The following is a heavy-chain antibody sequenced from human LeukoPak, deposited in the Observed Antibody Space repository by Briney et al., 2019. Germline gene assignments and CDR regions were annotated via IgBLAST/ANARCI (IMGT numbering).Heavy chain of an antibody. D-gene: IGHD2-2*01. CDR2: LSGSAGST. CDR3: AKDLRLDCSTTSCYLLDY. Sequence: GGSLRLSCAASGFTFSSYAMSWVRQAPGKGLEWVSVLSGSAGSTYYADSVKGRFTISRDNSKNTLYLQMNSLRAEGTAIYYCAKDLRLDCSTTSCYLLDYWGQGTLVTVSS. V-gene: IGHV3-23*01. CDR1: GFTFSSYA. J-gene: IGHJ4*02.